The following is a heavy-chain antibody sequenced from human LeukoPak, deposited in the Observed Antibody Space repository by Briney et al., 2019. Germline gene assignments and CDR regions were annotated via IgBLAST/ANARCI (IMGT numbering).Heavy chain of an antibody. D-gene: IGHD3-10*01. CDR1: GGSVSSGNYY. J-gene: IGHJ3*01. CDR3: ARRFGNAFDF. CDR2: IYNTGST. V-gene: IGHV4-61*01. Sequence: SETLSLTCTVSGGSVSSGNYYWSWIRQPPGKGLEWIGYIYNTGSTDYNPSLKSRVTISLDTSKNQFSLRLTSVTAADTAVYYCARRFGNAFDFWGQGTMVTVSS.